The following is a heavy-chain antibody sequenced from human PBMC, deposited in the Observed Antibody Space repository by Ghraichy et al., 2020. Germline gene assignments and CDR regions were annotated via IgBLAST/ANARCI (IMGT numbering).Heavy chain of an antibody. J-gene: IGHJ4*02. Sequence: SETLSLTCAVYGGSFSGYYWSWIRQPPGKGLEWIGEINHSGSTNYNPSLKSRVTISVDTSKNQFSLKLSSVTAADTAVYYCARGGKRSGWYGPDDYWGQGTLVTVSS. CDR3: ARGGKRSGWYGPDDY. V-gene: IGHV4-34*01. CDR1: GGSFSGYY. D-gene: IGHD6-19*01. CDR2: INHSGST.